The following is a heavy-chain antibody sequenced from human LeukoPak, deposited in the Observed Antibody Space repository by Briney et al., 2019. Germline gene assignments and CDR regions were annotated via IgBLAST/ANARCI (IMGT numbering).Heavy chain of an antibody. Sequence: NSSETLSLTCAVYGGSFSGYYWSWIRQPPGKGLEWIGEINHSGSTNYNPSLKSRVTISVDTSKNQFSLKLSSVTAADTAVYYCARGRIPPYYGSGSRRRYYFDYWGQGTLVTVSS. V-gene: IGHV4-34*01. CDR1: GGSFSGYY. CDR2: INHSGST. J-gene: IGHJ4*02. CDR3: ARGRIPPYYGSGSRRRYYFDY. D-gene: IGHD3-10*01.